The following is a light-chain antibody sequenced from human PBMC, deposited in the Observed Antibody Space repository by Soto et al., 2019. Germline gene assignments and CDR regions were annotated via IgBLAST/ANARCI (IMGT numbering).Light chain of an antibody. V-gene: IGLV2-14*01. CDR2: DVS. CDR3: SSYTSSSTLVFV. J-gene: IGLJ1*01. CDR1: SSDVGGYNY. Sequence: QSALTQPASVSGSPGQSITISCTGTSSDVGGYNYVSWYQQHPGKAPKLMIYDVSNRPSGVSNRFSGSKSGNTASLTISGLQAEDEAAYYCSSYTSSSTLVFVFGTGTKVTVL.